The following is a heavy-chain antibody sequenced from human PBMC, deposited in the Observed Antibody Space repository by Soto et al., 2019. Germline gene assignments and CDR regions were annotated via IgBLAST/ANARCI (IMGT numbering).Heavy chain of an antibody. CDR2: IYHSGST. J-gene: IGHJ6*03. D-gene: IGHD4-17*01. V-gene: IGHV4-4*02. CDR3: AGSSETDYGDYYYYYMDV. CDR1: SGSISSSNW. Sequence: SETLSLTCAVSSGSISSSNWWSWVRQPPGKGLERIGEIYHSGSTNYNPSLKSRVTISVDKSKNQFSLKLSSVTAADTAVYYFAGSSETDYGDYYYYYMDVWGKGTTVTVSS.